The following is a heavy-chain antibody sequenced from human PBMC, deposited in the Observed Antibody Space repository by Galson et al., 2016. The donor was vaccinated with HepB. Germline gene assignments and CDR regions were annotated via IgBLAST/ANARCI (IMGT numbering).Heavy chain of an antibody. CDR1: GFMFEESA. CDR2: ISGSGGST. V-gene: IGHV3-23*01. D-gene: IGHD3-3*01. Sequence: SLRLSCAASGFMFEESAMHWVRQGPGKGLEWVSSISGSGGSTYYADSVKGRFTISRDNSKNTLYLQMNSLRAEDTAVYYCAKDVGYDFWSGSYSPFDYWGQGTLVTVSS. CDR3: AKDVGYDFWSGSYSPFDY. J-gene: IGHJ4*02.